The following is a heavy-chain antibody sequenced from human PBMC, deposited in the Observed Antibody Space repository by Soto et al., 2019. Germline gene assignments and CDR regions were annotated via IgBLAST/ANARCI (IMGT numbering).Heavy chain of an antibody. V-gene: IGHV3-30*18. D-gene: IGHD3-10*01. Sequence: QLQLLQSGGGVVQPGRSLRLSCVASGFTFSAFGMHWVRQAPGKGLEWVAVISADGRKTFYADSVKGRFTISRDSPHKALFLDLSSLRGDDTAVYFCAKDRGSWDYYHGMDAWGQGTTVHVSS. CDR3: AKDRGSWDYYHGMDA. CDR2: ISADGRKT. CDR1: GFTFSAFG. J-gene: IGHJ6*02.